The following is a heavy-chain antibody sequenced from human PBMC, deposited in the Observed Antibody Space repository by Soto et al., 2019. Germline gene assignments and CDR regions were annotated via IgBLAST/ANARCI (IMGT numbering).Heavy chain of an antibody. CDR3: ARESEDLTSNFDY. J-gene: IGHJ4*02. V-gene: IGHV3-21*06. CDR2: ISSTTNYI. CDR1: GLTFTRYS. Sequence: PXGSLRLSCAASGLTFTRYSMNWVRQAPGKGLEWVSSISSTTNYIYYGDSMKGRLTISRDNAKNSLYLEMNSLRAEDTAVYYCARESEDLTSNFDYWGQGPLVTVSS.